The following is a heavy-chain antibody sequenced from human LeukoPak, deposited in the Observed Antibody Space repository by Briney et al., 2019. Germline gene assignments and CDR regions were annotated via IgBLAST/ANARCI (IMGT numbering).Heavy chain of an antibody. Sequence: SETLSLTCTVSGYSITNGYNWGWIRQSPVKGLEWIANIYYSGTTYYNPSLRSRVTMSVDKSKNQFSLRLTSVTAADTAVYYCVREWELLHTPFDLWGQGTLVTVSS. V-gene: IGHV4-38-2*02. J-gene: IGHJ4*02. CDR1: GYSITNGYN. CDR2: IYYSGTT. D-gene: IGHD1-26*01. CDR3: VREWELLHTPFDL.